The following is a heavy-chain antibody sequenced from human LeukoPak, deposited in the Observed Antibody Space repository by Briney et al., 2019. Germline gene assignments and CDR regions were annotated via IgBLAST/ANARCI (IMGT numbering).Heavy chain of an antibody. Sequence: PGGSLRLSCAASGFTFSSYGLNWVRQAPGKGLEWISYISSSSNTIYYADSVKGRFTISRDNAKNSLYLQMNSLRAEDTAVYYCARQFDSWGQGTLVTVSS. CDR1: GFTFSSYG. CDR3: ARQFDS. CDR2: ISSSSNTI. J-gene: IGHJ4*02. V-gene: IGHV3-48*01.